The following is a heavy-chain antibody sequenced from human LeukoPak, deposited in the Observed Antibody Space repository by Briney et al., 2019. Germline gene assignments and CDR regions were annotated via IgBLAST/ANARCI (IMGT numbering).Heavy chain of an antibody. CDR1: GGSINTSSYF. D-gene: IGHD6-6*01. Sequence: SEALSLTCTVSGGSINTSSYFWGWIRQPPGKGLEWIGNIYYSGSTYYNPSLRSRVTISVDTSKNQFSLRLSSVTAADTAVYYCASDKRPFDYWGQGTLVTVSS. V-gene: IGHV4-39*01. CDR2: IYYSGST. CDR3: ASDKRPFDY. J-gene: IGHJ4*02.